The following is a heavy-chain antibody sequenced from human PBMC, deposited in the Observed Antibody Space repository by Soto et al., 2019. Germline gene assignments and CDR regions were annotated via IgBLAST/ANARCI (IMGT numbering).Heavy chain of an antibody. CDR3: ARPVDYYFDY. J-gene: IGHJ4*02. D-gene: IGHD3-9*01. CDR2: IYYSGST. CDR1: VGSISSGGYY. Sequence: PSETLSLTGTVSVGSISSGGYYWSWIRQHPGKGLEWIGYIYYSGSTYYNPSLKSRVTISVDTSKNQFSLKLSSVTAADTAVYYCARPVDYYFDYWGQGTLVTVSS. V-gene: IGHV4-31*03.